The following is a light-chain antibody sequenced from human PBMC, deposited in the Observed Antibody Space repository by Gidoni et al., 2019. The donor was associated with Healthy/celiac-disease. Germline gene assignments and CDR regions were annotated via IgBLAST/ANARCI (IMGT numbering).Light chain of an antibody. CDR1: SSDVGSYNL. V-gene: IGLV2-23*01. J-gene: IGLJ1*01. Sequence: QSALTQPASVSGSPGQSLTISCTGTSSDVGSYNLVSWYQQHPGKAPKLMIYEGSKRPSGVSNRFSGSKSGNTASLTISGLQAEDEADYYCCSYAGSSTWVFGTGTKVTV. CDR3: CSYAGSSTWV. CDR2: EGS.